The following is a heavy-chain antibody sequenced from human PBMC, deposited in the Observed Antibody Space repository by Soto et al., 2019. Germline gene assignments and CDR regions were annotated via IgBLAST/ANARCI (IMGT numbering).Heavy chain of an antibody. D-gene: IGHD4-17*01. V-gene: IGHV3-30*18. CDR2: ISYDGSNK. Sequence: GGFLILSCAASGFPFSSYGMHWVRPEPGKGLEWVAVISYDGSNKYYADSVKGRFTISRDNSKNTLYLQMNSLRAEDTAVYYCAKRYDYGDHGVYFDYWGQGTLVTVSS. J-gene: IGHJ4*02. CDR3: AKRYDYGDHGVYFDY. CDR1: GFPFSSYG.